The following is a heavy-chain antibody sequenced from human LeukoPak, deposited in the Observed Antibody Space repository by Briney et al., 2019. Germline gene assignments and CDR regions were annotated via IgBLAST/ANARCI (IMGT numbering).Heavy chain of an antibody. Sequence: PGGPLRLSCAASKFTVSTNYMSWVRQAPGQGLEWVSLIYTSDNTYYADSVKGRFTISRDNSKNTLYLQMNSLRAEDTSVYYCARATPLNDAFDIWGQGTWSPSLQ. D-gene: IGHD2-15*01. CDR2: IYTSDNT. CDR3: ARATPLNDAFDI. CDR1: KFTVSTNY. V-gene: IGHV3-66*01. J-gene: IGHJ3*02.